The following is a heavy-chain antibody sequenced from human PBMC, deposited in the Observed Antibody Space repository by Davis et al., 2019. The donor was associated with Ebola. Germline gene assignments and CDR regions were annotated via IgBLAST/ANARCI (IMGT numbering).Heavy chain of an antibody. V-gene: IGHV4-34*01. CDR1: GGSFSGYY. J-gene: IGHJ4*02. D-gene: IGHD3-3*01. Sequence: PSETLSLTCAVYGGSFSGYYWSWIRQPPGKGLEWIGEINHSGSTNYNPSLKSRVTISVDTSKNQFSLKLSSVTAADTAVYYCARRRYDFWSGYRLPFDYWGQGTLVTVSS. CDR2: INHSGST. CDR3: ARRRYDFWSGYRLPFDY.